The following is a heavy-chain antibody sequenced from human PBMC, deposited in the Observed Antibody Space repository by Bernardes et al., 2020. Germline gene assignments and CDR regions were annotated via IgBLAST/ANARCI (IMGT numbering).Heavy chain of an antibody. CDR3: AHRPSRFLGFDP. D-gene: IGHD3-3*01. Sequence: SGPTLVKPTHTLTLTCTFSGFSLTTNGVGVGWVRQPPGKALEWLALIYWDGDQRYSPSLKSRLTITKDTSKNQVVLIMTNMDPVDTATYYCAHRPSRFLGFDPWGQGTLVTVSS. CDR2: IYWDGDQ. V-gene: IGHV2-5*02. CDR1: GFSLTTNGVG. J-gene: IGHJ5*02.